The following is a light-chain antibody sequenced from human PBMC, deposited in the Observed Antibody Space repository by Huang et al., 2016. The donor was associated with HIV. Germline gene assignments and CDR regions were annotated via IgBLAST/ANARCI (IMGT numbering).Light chain of an antibody. CDR3: HQYDSSPWT. CDR1: QSVSSSY. J-gene: IGKJ1*01. Sequence: EIVLTQSPGTLSLSPGERVTLSCRASQSVSSSYLAWYQQKPGQAPRLLIAGAASRATGIPDRFSGSGSGTDFTLTISRLEPEDFAVYYCHQYDSSPWTFGQGTKVDIK. CDR2: GAA. V-gene: IGKV3-20*01.